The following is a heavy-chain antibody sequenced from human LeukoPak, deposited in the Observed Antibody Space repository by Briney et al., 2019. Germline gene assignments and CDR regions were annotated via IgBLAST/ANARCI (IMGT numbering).Heavy chain of an antibody. CDR2: INTNTGNP. J-gene: IGHJ4*02. Sequence: ASVKVSCKASGYTFTSYAMNWVRQAPGQGLEWMGWINTNTGNPTYARSFTGRSVFSLDTSVSTAYLQISSLKAEDTAVYYCARSNNDGDYLGVGFDYWGQGTLVTVSS. D-gene: IGHD4-17*01. CDR3: ARSNNDGDYLGVGFDY. V-gene: IGHV7-4-1*02. CDR1: GYTFTSYA.